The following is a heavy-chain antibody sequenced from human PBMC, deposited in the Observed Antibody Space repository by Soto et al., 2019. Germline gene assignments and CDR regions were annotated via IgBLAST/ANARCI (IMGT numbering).Heavy chain of an antibody. D-gene: IGHD5-18*01. CDR2: IIPIFGTA. CDR3: ATNSYVSINYYYYNLDV. V-gene: IGHV1-69*12. CDR1: GGTFSSYP. Sequence: QVQLVQSGAEVKKPGSSVKVSCKASGGTFSSYPVNWVRQAPGQGLEWMGGIIPIFGTADYAQTFQGRVTIIADESTRTAYMDLSSLRSEDTAVYYCATNSYVSINYYYYNLDVWGQGTTVTVYS. J-gene: IGHJ6*02.